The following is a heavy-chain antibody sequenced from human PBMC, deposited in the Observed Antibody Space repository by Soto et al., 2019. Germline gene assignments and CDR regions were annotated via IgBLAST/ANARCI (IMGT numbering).Heavy chain of an antibody. CDR3: AREGYSSGFDPFDF. CDR2: ISGYNGRT. D-gene: IGHD5-18*01. J-gene: IGHJ3*01. Sequence: QVQLEQSGDAVKKPGASVKVSYKASGYNFRNFGITWVRQASGLGLEWLGWISGYNGRTSSARNFRDRVVLTTDTATNTAYMELRSLTSDDTAIYYCAREGYSSGFDPFDFWGQGTKVTVSS. V-gene: IGHV1-18*01. CDR1: GYNFRNFG.